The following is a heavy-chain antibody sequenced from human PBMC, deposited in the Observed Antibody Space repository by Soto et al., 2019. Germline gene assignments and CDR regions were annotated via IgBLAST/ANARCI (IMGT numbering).Heavy chain of an antibody. D-gene: IGHD1-26*01. J-gene: IGHJ3*01. CDR2: IFGSGITT. CDR3: AKSQSGSFFAAFDL. Sequence: PGGFLRLSCAASGFNFSSDVMDWVRQTPGKGLEWVASIFGSGITTYYADSVKGRFTISRDNSKNTLHLQLNSLRAEDTALYYCAKSQSGSFFAAFDLWGQGSLVTVSS. CDR1: GFNFSSDV. V-gene: IGHV3-23*01.